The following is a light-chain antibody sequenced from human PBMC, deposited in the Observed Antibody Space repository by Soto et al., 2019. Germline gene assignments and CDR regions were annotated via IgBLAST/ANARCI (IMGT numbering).Light chain of an antibody. J-gene: IGKJ1*01. CDR1: QSISSW. CDR3: QQYNSLWT. Sequence: DIQMTQSPSTLSASVGDRVTITCRASQSISSWLAWYQQKPGKAPKLLIYKASSLESGVPSRFSVSGSGTEFNLTISSLQPDDFATYYCQQYNSLWTFGQGTKVEIK. V-gene: IGKV1-5*03. CDR2: KAS.